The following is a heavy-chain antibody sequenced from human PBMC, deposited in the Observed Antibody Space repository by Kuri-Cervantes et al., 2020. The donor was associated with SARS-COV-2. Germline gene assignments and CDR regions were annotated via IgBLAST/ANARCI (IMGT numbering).Heavy chain of an antibody. CDR1: GFTFSSYA. Sequence: GESLKISCAASGFTFSSYAMHWVRQAPGKGLEWVAVISYDGSNKYYADSVKGRFTISRDNSKNTLYLQMSSLRAEDTAVYYCVKDLIQAAQLLHWGQGTLVTVSS. V-gene: IGHV3-30*15. CDR2: ISYDGSNK. CDR3: VKDLIQAAQLLH. D-gene: IGHD2-2*01. J-gene: IGHJ4*02.